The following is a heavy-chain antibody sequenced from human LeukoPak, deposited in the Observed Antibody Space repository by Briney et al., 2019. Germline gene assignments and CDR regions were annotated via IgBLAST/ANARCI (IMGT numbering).Heavy chain of an antibody. CDR3: AKDRRLGGSSSSPGGLRFDY. CDR2: ISGSGGST. CDR1: GFTFSSYA. J-gene: IGHJ4*02. V-gene: IGHV3-23*01. Sequence: PGGSLRLSCAASGFTFSSYAMSWVRQAPGKGLEWVSAISGSGGSTYYADSVKGRFTISRDNSKNTLYLQMNSLRAEDTAVYYCAKDRRLGGSSSSPGGLRFDYWGQGTLVTVSS. D-gene: IGHD6-6*01.